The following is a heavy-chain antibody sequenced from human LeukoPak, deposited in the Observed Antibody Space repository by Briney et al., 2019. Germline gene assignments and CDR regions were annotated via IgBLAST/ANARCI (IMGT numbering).Heavy chain of an antibody. CDR2: ISRDGSST. Sequence: PGGSLRLACAASGISFSSHWMHWVRQAPGKGLVWVAHISRDGSSTTYADSVKGRFTISRDSSKSTMYLQMNSLRAEDTAVYYCAKGSSTGRWVQLELDAFDIWGQGTMVTVSS. CDR1: GISFSSHW. V-gene: IGHV3-74*01. D-gene: IGHD5-24*01. J-gene: IGHJ3*02. CDR3: AKGSSTGRWVQLELDAFDI.